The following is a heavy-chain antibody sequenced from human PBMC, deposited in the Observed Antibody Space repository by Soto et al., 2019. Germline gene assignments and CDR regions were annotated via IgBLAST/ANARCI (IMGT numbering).Heavy chain of an antibody. D-gene: IGHD3-22*01. J-gene: IGHJ4*02. V-gene: IGHV1-69*01. CDR2: IIPIFGTA. Sequence: QVQLVQSGAEVRKPGSSVRVSCKASGGSFNRHTISWVRQAPGQGLEWMGGIIPIFGTANHAQKFQGRVMINADESTNTVYMELSSLRSDDTAIYYCERGWGYDSTDYYYAYWGQGTLVIVSS. CDR1: GGSFNRHT. CDR3: ERGWGYDSTDYYYAY.